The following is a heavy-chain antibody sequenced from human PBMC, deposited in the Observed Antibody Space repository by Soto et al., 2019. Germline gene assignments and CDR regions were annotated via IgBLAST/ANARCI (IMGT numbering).Heavy chain of an antibody. J-gene: IGHJ6*02. CDR1: GYTFTDYY. CDR2: INPNSGGT. Sequence: ASVKVSCKASGYTFTDYYMKWVRQAPGQGLEWMGWINPNSGGTNYAQKFQGWVTMTRDTSISTVYMELSRLTSDDTAVYYCARSSHGLDVWGQGATVTVSS. V-gene: IGHV1-2*04. CDR3: ARSSHGLDV.